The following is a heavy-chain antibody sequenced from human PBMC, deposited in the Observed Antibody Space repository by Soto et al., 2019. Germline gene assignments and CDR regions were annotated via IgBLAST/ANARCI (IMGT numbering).Heavy chain of an antibody. D-gene: IGHD3-22*01. Sequence: GGSLILSCPASGFTFKNCCMIWVRQAPGKGLEWVAAIIGTDTTNYADSVKGRFTISRDNSKDTLYLQMNGLRVEDTAIYYCAKGEALYSSHPWDSWGHGTLVTVSS. CDR2: IIGTDTT. CDR3: AKGEALYSSHPWDS. CDR1: GFTFKNCC. V-gene: IGHV3-23*01. J-gene: IGHJ5*01.